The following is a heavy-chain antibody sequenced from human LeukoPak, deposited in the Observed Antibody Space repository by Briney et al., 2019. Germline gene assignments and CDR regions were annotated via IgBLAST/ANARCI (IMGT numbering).Heavy chain of an antibody. Sequence: GGSLRLSCTASGFTFGDYAMSWFRQAPGKGLEWVGFIRSKAYGGTTEYAASVKGRFTISRDDFKSIAYLQMNSLKTEDTAVYYCTRPPLGPIVVAYYGMDVWGQGTTVTVSS. V-gene: IGHV3-49*03. D-gene: IGHD3-22*01. CDR1: GFTFGDYA. CDR2: IRSKAYGGTT. CDR3: TRPPLGPIVVAYYGMDV. J-gene: IGHJ6*02.